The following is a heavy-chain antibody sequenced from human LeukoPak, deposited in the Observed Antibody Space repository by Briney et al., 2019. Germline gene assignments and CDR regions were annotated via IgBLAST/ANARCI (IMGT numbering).Heavy chain of an antibody. V-gene: IGHV4-34*01. CDR1: GGSFSGYY. J-gene: IGHJ5*02. CDR3: ASMGQPAAMHAWFDP. Sequence: PSETLSLTCAVYGGSFSGYYWSWIRQPPGKGLEWIGEINHSGSTNYNPSLKSRVTISVDTSKNQFSLKLSSVTAADTAVYYCASMGQPAAMHAWFDPWGQGTLVTVSS. D-gene: IGHD2-2*01. CDR2: INHSGST.